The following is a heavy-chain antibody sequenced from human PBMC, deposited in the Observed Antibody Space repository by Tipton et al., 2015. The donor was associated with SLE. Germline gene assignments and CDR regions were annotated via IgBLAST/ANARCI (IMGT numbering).Heavy chain of an antibody. J-gene: IGHJ5*02. CDR1: GGSVSSGSYY. V-gene: IGHV4-39*07. CDR2: IYYSGST. Sequence: TLSLTCTVSGGSVSSGSYYWSWIRQPPGKGLEWIGSIYYSGSTYYNPSLKSRVTISVDTSKNQFSLKLSSVTAADTAVYYCARDLLLYNPYSSGGNWFDPWGQGTLVTVSS. CDR3: ARDLLLYNPYSSGGNWFDP. D-gene: IGHD6-19*01.